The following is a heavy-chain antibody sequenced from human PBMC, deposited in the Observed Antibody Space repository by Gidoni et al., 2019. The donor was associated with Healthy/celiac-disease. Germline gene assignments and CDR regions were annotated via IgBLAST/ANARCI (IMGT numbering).Heavy chain of an antibody. CDR1: GGTFSSYA. J-gene: IGHJ6*03. V-gene: IGHV1-69*01. Sequence: QVQLVQSGAEVKKPGSSVKVSCKASGGTFSSYAISWVRQAPGQGLEWMGGIIPIFGTASYAQKFQGRVTITADESTSTAYMELSSLRSEDTAVYYCARGDLEYSSSSDYYYYYMDVWGKGTTVTVSS. CDR2: IIPIFGTA. CDR3: ARGDLEYSSSSDYYYYYMDV. D-gene: IGHD6-6*01.